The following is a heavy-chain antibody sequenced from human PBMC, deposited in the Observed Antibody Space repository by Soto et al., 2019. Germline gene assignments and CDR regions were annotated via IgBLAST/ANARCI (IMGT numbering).Heavy chain of an antibody. D-gene: IGHD3-22*01. CDR3: ARGGLAYPDYYYYGMDV. V-gene: IGHV1-18*01. Sequence: QGQLVQSGAEVMNPGASVKVSCKASGYTFTSHGISWVRQAPGQGLEWMGWISAYNVNTNSAQKLQGRVTLTIDTSTSTAYMVLRSLRSDDTAVYYCARGGLAYPDYYYYGMDVWGQGTTVTVSS. J-gene: IGHJ6*02. CDR2: ISAYNVNT. CDR1: GYTFTSHG.